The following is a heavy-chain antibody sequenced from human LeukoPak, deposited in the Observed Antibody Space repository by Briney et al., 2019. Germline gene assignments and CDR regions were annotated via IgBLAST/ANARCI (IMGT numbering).Heavy chain of an antibody. CDR3: ARANYYDSSGYPVPFDP. J-gene: IGHJ5*02. CDR2: INWNGGST. CDR1: GFTFDDYG. V-gene: IGHV3-20*04. D-gene: IGHD3-22*01. Sequence: GGSLRLSXAASGFTFDDYGMSWVRQAPGKGLEWVSGINWNGGSTGYADSVKGRFTISRDNAKNSLYLQMNSLRAEDTALCYCARANYYDSSGYPVPFDPWGQGTLVTVSS.